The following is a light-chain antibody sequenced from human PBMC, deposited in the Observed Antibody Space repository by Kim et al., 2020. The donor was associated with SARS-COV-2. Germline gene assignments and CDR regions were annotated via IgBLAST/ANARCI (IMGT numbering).Light chain of an antibody. CDR2: WAS. Sequence: RATLNCKSSQTILYNANKKNYLAGYQQKPGQPPKVLIYWASTRESGVPDRFSGSGSGTDFTLTISSLQAEDVAVYYCNQYYSSPPSFGQGTKLEIK. V-gene: IGKV4-1*01. CDR1: QTILYNANKKNY. CDR3: NQYYSSPPS. J-gene: IGKJ2*03.